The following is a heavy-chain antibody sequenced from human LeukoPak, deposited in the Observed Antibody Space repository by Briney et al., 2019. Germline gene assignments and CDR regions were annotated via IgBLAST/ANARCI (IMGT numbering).Heavy chain of an antibody. CDR1: GYSISSGYH. Sequence: KPSETLSLTCTVSGYSISSGYHWGWIRQPPGKGLEWIGSMYHSRSTYYNPSLKSRVTISVDTFKNQFSLNLSSVTAADTAVYFCARDLLNRIPPYYYMDVWGRGITVTVSS. CDR2: MYHSRST. V-gene: IGHV4-38-2*02. J-gene: IGHJ6*03. D-gene: IGHD2-2*02. CDR3: ARDLLNRIPPYYYMDV.